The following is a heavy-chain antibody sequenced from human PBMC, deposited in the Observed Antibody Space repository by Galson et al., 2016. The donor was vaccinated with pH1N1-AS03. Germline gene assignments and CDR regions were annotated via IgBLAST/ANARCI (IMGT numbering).Heavy chain of an antibody. CDR3: ARGRAPSPVTYYFDD. CDR2: VYYTGSV. CDR1: GDSLSSYF. V-gene: IGHV4-59*01. Sequence: ETLSLTCTVSGDSLSSYFWNWIRRPPGKGLEWIGYVYYTGSVKYNPSLKSRVAISLDTSNNQFSLILKSVTAADTAVYYCARGRAPSPVTYYFDDWGQGTLVTVSS. J-gene: IGHJ4*02.